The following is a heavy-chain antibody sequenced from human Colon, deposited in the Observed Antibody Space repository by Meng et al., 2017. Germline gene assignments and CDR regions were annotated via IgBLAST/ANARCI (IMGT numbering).Heavy chain of an antibody. V-gene: IGHV4-30-4*08. CDR3: ARVGACSGGSCYFRLFDY. Sequence: QVQLQESGPGLVKPSQTLSLTCTVAGGSISSGTYYWGWIRQLPGKGLEWIAYIHYSGSTYYSPSLKSRVTMSVDTSKNQFSLKLSSVTDADTVVYYCARVGACSGGSCYFRLFDYWGQGMLVTVSS. CDR2: IHYSGST. J-gene: IGHJ4*02. CDR1: GGSISSGTYY. D-gene: IGHD2-15*01.